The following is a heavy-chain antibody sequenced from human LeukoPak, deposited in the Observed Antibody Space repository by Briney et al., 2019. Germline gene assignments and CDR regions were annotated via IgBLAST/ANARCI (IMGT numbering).Heavy chain of an antibody. CDR3: ARDLEYYDFWSGYLQHMDV. CDR2: INSDGSST. J-gene: IGHJ6*03. Sequence: PGGSLRLSCAASGFTFSSYWMHWVRQAPGKGLVWVSRINSDGSSTSYADSVKGRSTISRDNAKNTLYLQMNSLRAEDTAVYYCARDLEYYDFWSGYLQHMDVWGKGTTVTVSS. D-gene: IGHD3-3*01. CDR1: GFTFSSYW. V-gene: IGHV3-74*01.